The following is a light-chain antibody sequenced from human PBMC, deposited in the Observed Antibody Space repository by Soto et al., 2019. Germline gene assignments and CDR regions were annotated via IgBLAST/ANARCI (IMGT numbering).Light chain of an antibody. J-gene: IGLJ3*02. V-gene: IGLV2-14*01. CDR1: SSDVGGYNY. Sequence: QSALTQPASVSGSPGQSITISCTGTSSDVGGYNYVSWYQQHPGKAPKLMIYDVSNRPSGVSNRFSGSKSGNTASLTISGLQAEDEADYYCSSYTSSSTYWVFGGGTKFTVL. CDR2: DVS. CDR3: SSYTSSSTYWV.